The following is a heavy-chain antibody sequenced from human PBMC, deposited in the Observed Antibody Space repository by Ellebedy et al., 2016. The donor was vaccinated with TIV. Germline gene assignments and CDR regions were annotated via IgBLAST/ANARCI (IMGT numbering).Heavy chain of an antibody. Sequence: PGGSLRLSCAASGFTFSTYWMNWVRQAPGKGLEWVANIKQDGSEKYYVDSVKGRFTISRDNAKNSLYLQMNSLRAEETAVYYCARARFGSESYYTFDYWGQGTLVTVSS. V-gene: IGHV3-7*01. CDR2: IKQDGSEK. CDR3: ARARFGSESYYTFDY. CDR1: GFTFSTYW. D-gene: IGHD3-10*01. J-gene: IGHJ4*02.